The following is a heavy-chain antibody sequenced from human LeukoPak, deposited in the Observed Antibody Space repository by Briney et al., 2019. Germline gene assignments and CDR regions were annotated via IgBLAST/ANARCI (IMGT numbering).Heavy chain of an antibody. J-gene: IGHJ4*02. Sequence: PGRSLRLSCAASGFTFSSYGMHWVRQAPGKGLEWVAVIWYDGSNEYYADSVKGRFTISRDNSKNTLYLQMNSLRAEDTAVYYCAKRGYSGYDFDYWGQGILVTVSS. D-gene: IGHD5-12*01. CDR2: IWYDGSNE. CDR3: AKRGYSGYDFDY. V-gene: IGHV3-33*06. CDR1: GFTFSSYG.